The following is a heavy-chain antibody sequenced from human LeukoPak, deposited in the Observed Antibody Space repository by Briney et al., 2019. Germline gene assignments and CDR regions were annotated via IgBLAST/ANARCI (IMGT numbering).Heavy chain of an antibody. V-gene: IGHV3-7*04. CDR3: ARGVTHKWGYFDY. CDR2: IKQDGSEK. D-gene: IGHD7-27*01. J-gene: IGHJ4*02. Sequence: GGSLRLSCVASGFTFSVYWMSWVRQAPGKGLEWVANIKQDGSEKYYVDSVKGRFTISRDNAKNSLYLQMNSLRAEDTAVYYCARGVTHKWGYFDYWGQGTLVTVSS. CDR1: GFTFSVYW.